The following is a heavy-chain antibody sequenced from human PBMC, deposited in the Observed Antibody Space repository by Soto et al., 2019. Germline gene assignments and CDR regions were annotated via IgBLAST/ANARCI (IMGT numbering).Heavy chain of an antibody. CDR2: IRNKANNYAT. CDR3: AKVVSGSGLGDYFDY. V-gene: IGHV3-72*01. Sequence: GGSLRLSCAASGFTFSDHYMDWVRQAPGKGLEWVGRIRNKANNYATEYAASVKGRFTISRDDSKNSLYLQMNSLRAEDTAVYYCAKVVSGSGLGDYFDYWGQGTLVTVSS. J-gene: IGHJ4*02. CDR1: GFTFSDHY. D-gene: IGHD3-10*01.